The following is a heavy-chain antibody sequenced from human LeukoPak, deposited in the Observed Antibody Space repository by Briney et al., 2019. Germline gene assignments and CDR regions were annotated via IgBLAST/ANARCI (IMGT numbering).Heavy chain of an antibody. D-gene: IGHD3-16*01. V-gene: IGHV3-48*03. CDR3: ARDGDGGALFDY. CDR2: ISSSGSTI. J-gene: IGHJ4*02. CDR1: GFTFSSYE. Sequence: GGSLRLSCAASGFTFSSYEMTWVRQAPGKGLEWVSYISSSGSTIYYADSVKGRFTISRDNAKNSLYLQMNSLRAEDTAVYYCARDGDGGALFDYWGQGTLVTVSS.